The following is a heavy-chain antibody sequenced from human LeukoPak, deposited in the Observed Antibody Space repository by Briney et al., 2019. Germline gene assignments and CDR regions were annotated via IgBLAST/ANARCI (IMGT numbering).Heavy chain of an antibody. CDR3: ARLRGYSYGIDY. CDR1: GGSISSGGYS. Sequence: SETLSLTCAVSGGSISSGGYSWSWIRQPPGKGLEWIGYIYHSGSTYYNPSLKSRVTISVDRSKNQFSLKLSSVTAADTAVYYCARLRGYSYGIDYWGQGTLVTVSS. V-gene: IGHV4-30-2*01. CDR2: IYHSGST. D-gene: IGHD5-18*01. J-gene: IGHJ4*02.